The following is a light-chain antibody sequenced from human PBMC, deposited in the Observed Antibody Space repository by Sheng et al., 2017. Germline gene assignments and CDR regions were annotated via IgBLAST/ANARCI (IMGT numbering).Light chain of an antibody. CDR1: NNNIGVNA. CDR3: STWDYGLSVHV. CDR2: GNS. Sequence: QSALTQEASVSGTVGQKVTLSCSGNNNNIGVNAVGWYQQISHGAPKTVMIGNSLPSGIPDRFSGSKSGTTASLTISGLQPEDESDYYCSTWDYGLSVHVFGTGTKVTVL. V-gene: IGLV1-44*01. J-gene: IGLJ1*01.